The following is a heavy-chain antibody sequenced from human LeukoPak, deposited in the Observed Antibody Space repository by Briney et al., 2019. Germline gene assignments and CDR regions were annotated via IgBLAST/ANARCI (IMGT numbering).Heavy chain of an antibody. J-gene: IGHJ4*02. Sequence: PGGSLRLSCAASGFTFSSYAMSWVRQAPGKGLEWVSAISGSGGSTYYADSVKGRFTISRDNSKNTLYLQMNSLRAEDTAVYYCTKGYYDYVWGSYRYDYWGQGTLVTVS. V-gene: IGHV3-23*01. D-gene: IGHD3-16*02. CDR1: GFTFSSYA. CDR3: TKGYYDYVWGSYRYDY. CDR2: ISGSGGST.